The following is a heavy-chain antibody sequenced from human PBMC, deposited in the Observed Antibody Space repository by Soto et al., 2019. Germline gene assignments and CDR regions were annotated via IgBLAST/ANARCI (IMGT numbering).Heavy chain of an antibody. D-gene: IGHD3-10*01. V-gene: IGHV3-33*01. CDR3: ARERHQGRGYYYYGMDV. CDR1: GFTFSSYG. Sequence: QVQLVESGGGVVQPGRSLRLSCAASGFTFSSYGMHWVRQAPGKGLEWVAVIWYDGSNKYYADSVKGRFTISRDNSKNXXYLQMNSLRAEDTAVYYCARERHQGRGYYYYGMDVWGQGTTVTVSS. CDR2: IWYDGSNK. J-gene: IGHJ6*02.